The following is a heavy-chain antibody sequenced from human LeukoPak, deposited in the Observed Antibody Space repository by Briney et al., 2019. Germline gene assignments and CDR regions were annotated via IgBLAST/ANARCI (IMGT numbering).Heavy chain of an antibody. CDR2: INGSGDST. CDR3: AKDIVATIWETYFDY. J-gene: IGHJ4*02. D-gene: IGHD5-12*01. CDR1: GFTFSSYA. Sequence: PGGSLRLSCAASGFTFSSYAMSWVRQAPGKGLEWVSTINGSGDSTYYADSVKGRFTISRDNSKNTLYLQMNSLRAEDAAVYYCAKDIVATIWETYFDYWGQGSLVTVSS. V-gene: IGHV3-23*01.